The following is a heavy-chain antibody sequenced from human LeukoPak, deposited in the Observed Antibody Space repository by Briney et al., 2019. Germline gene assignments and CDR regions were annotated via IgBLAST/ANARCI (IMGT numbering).Heavy chain of an antibody. V-gene: IGHV3-74*01. CDR2: INNDGSSA. J-gene: IGHJ6*02. CDR1: GFTFNNYW. CDR3: XXXXTXHGMDV. Sequence: GGSLRLSCAASGFTFNNYWIHWVRQVPGKGLVWVPRINNDGSSASYVDSVKGRFTISRDNAKNTLFLQMNSLRAEDTAVYYXXXXXTXHGMDVWGQGTTVIVSS.